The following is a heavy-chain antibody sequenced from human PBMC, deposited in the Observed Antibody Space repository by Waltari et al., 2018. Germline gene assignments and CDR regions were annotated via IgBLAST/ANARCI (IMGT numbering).Heavy chain of an antibody. J-gene: IGHJ5*02. Sequence: QVQLQQWGAGLLRPSETLSLTCAVYGVSLSDYYCTWIRQPLGKGLEWIGENNLAEITYSHPSLESRVTMSLDTSSNEFSLKLRFVTAADTGVYFCARSGDFGDYDAWGQGTLVTVS. V-gene: IGHV4-34*02. CDR2: NNLAEIT. CDR1: GVSLSDYY. CDR3: ARSGDFGDYDA. D-gene: IGHD2-21*02.